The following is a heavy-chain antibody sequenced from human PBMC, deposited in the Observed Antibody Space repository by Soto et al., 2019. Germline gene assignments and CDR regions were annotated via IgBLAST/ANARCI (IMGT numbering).Heavy chain of an antibody. CDR1: AFTVSGSW. Sequence: EVQLVESGGGLVQPGGSLRLSCAACAFTVSGSWMIWVRQAPGEGLEWVASIKPDGSEKYYVDSVKGRFTISRDNAKNSLYLQMNSLRAEDTAVYYCARDLGYNAFDMWGQGTLVTVSS. CDR2: IKPDGSEK. J-gene: IGHJ3*02. D-gene: IGHD3-16*02. V-gene: IGHV3-7*01. CDR3: ARDLGYNAFDM.